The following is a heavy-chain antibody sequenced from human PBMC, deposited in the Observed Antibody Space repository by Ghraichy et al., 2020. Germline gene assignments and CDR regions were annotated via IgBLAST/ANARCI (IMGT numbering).Heavy chain of an antibody. J-gene: IGHJ4*02. Sequence: GGSLRLSCAASGFTFSGSAMHWVRQASGKGLEWVGRIRSKANNYATAYAASVKGRFTISRDDSKNTAYLLMNSLKTEDTAVYYCSGNYGDYNYFDYWGQGTLVTVSS. V-gene: IGHV3-73*01. D-gene: IGHD4-17*01. CDR2: IRSKANNYAT. CDR3: SGNYGDYNYFDY. CDR1: GFTFSGSA.